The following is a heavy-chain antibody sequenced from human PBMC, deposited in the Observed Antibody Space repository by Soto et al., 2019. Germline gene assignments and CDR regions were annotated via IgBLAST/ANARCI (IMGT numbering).Heavy chain of an antibody. V-gene: IGHV4-39*01. Sequence: QLQLQESGPGLVKPSETLSLTCTVSGGSISSYYWGWIRRPPGKGLEWIGSIYYSGSTYYNPSLKSRVTISVDTAKNQFSLKLSSVTAADTAVYYCARRWGYSFDYWCQGTLVTVSS. D-gene: IGHD7-27*01. CDR1: GGSISSYY. J-gene: IGHJ4*02. CDR2: IYYSGST. CDR3: ARRWGYSFDY.